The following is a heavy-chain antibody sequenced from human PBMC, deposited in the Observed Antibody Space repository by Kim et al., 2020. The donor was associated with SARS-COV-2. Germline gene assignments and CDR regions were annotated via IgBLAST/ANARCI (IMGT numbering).Heavy chain of an antibody. CDR2: ISSSSSYI. J-gene: IGHJ4*02. CDR3: GRDPIAVAGAHFDY. Sequence: GGSLRLSCAASGFTFSSYSMNWVRQVPGKGLEWVSSISSSSSYIYYADSVKGLFTISRDNAKNSLYLQMNSLRAEDTAVYYCGRDPIAVAGAHFDYWGQGTLGTVSS. CDR1: GFTFSSYS. V-gene: IGHV3-21*04. D-gene: IGHD6-19*01.